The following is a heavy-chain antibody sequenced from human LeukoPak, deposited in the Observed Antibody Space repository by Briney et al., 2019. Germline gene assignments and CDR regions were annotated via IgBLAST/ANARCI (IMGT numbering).Heavy chain of an antibody. CDR2: IYYSGSS. CDR1: GGSISNYY. D-gene: IGHD5-12*01. CDR3: ARANRYDLYFDY. Sequence: PSETLSLTCTVSGGSISNYYWSWIRHPPGKGLEWLGYIYYSGSSNYNPSLKSRVTISVDTSKNQISLKRSSVTAADTAVYYCARANRYDLYFDYWGQGTLVTVSS. J-gene: IGHJ4*02. V-gene: IGHV4-59*01.